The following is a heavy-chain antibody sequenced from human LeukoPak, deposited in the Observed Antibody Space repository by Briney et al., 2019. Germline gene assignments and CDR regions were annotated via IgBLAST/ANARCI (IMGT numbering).Heavy chain of an antibody. Sequence: GSLRLSCAASGFTFSSYGMHWVRQAPGKGLEWVAVISYDGSNKYYADSVKGRFTISRDNSNHTLYLQMNSLRAEDTAVYYCAKDWLVDWGYSGSYFDYWGQGTLVTVSS. J-gene: IGHJ4*02. CDR1: GFTFSSYG. CDR3: AKDWLVDWGYSGSYFDY. CDR2: ISYDGSNK. V-gene: IGHV3-30*18. D-gene: IGHD5-12*01.